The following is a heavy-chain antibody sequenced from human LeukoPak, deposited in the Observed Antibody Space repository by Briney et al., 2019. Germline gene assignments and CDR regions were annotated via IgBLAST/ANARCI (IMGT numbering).Heavy chain of an antibody. Sequence: PGGSLRLSCAASGFTFSSYGMHWVRQAPGKGLEWVAVVSYDGSNKYYADSVKGRFTISRDNSKNTLYLQMNSLRAEDTAVYYCAKNRMVILWKSYYFDYWGQGTLVTVSS. V-gene: IGHV3-30*18. CDR2: VSYDGSNK. D-gene: IGHD3-22*01. CDR3: AKNRMVILWKSYYFDY. CDR1: GFTFSSYG. J-gene: IGHJ4*02.